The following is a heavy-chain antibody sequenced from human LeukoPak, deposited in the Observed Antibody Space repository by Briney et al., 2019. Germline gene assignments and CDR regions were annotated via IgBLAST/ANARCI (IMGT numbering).Heavy chain of an antibody. J-gene: IGHJ6*03. Sequence: GASVKVSCKASGGTFSSYAISWVRQAPGQGLEWMGGIIPIFGTANYAQKFQGRVTITTDESTSTAYMELSSLRSEDTAVYYCASKYSSSWYGNDYYYYMDVWGKGTTVTVSS. V-gene: IGHV1-69*05. CDR3: ASKYSSSWYGNDYYYYMDV. D-gene: IGHD6-13*01. CDR1: GGTFSSYA. CDR2: IIPIFGTA.